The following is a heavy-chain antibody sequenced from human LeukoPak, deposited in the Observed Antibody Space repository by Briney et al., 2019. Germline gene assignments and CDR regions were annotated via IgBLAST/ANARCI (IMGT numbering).Heavy chain of an antibody. CDR1: GFTFISHS. Sequence: GGSLRLSCAASGFTFISHSMNWVRQAAGKGLEWVSYISSSSSTIYYADSVKGRFTISRDNAKNSLYLQMNSLRAEDTAVYYCARAATGITIFGVVTRFDYWGQGTLVTVSS. J-gene: IGHJ4*02. D-gene: IGHD3-3*01. CDR2: ISSSSSTI. V-gene: IGHV3-48*01. CDR3: ARAATGITIFGVVTRFDY.